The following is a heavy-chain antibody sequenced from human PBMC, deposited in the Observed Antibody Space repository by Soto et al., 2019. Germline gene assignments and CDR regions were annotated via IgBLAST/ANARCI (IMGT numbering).Heavy chain of an antibody. CDR3: TGTPYYDFWSGYYCGAFDI. V-gene: IGHV3-73*01. D-gene: IGHD3-3*01. CDR2: IRSKANSYAT. CDR1: GFTFSGSA. Sequence: GGSLRLSCAASGFTFSGSAMHWVRQASGKGLEWVGRIRSKANSYATAYAASVKGRFTISRDDSKNTAYLQMNSLKTEDTAVYYCTGTPYYDFWSGYYCGAFDIWGQGTMVTVSS. J-gene: IGHJ3*02.